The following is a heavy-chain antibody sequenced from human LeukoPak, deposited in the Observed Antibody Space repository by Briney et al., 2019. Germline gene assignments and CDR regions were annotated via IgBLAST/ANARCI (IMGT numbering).Heavy chain of an antibody. CDR1: GFTYSSYA. CDR2: ISGSGGST. Sequence: PGGSLRLSCAASGFTYSSYAMSWVRQAPGKGLEWVSAISGSGGSTYYADSVKGRFTISRDNSKNTLYLQMNSLRAEDTAVYYCAKDVVSSSWPGFDYWGQGTLVTVSS. J-gene: IGHJ4*02. V-gene: IGHV3-23*01. CDR3: AKDVVSSSWPGFDY. D-gene: IGHD6-13*01.